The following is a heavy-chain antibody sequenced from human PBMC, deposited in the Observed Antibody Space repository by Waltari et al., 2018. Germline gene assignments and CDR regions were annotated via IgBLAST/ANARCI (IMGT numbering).Heavy chain of an antibody. J-gene: IGHJ5*02. CDR3: ARHIDSIRSA. V-gene: IGHV1-2*06. CDR1: GYTFTDSV. CDR2: INPKSGAT. Sequence: QVQLVQSGAEVKKPGASVKVSCKASGYTFTDSVIDWVRHAPGPGLESMGRINPKSGATTYPQKLQGRITMTRDTSIGTAYMELGSVTSDDTALYYCARHIDSIRSAWGQGTLVTVSS. D-gene: IGHD2-21*01.